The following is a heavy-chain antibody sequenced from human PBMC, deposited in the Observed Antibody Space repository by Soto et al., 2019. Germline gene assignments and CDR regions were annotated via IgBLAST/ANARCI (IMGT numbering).Heavy chain of an antibody. CDR2: ISSRSTSI. CDR1: GFTFSTYN. D-gene: IGHD2-2*01. J-gene: IGHJ6*02. CDR3: AGVRDAFGMDV. Sequence: VQLVESGGGLVNPGESLRLSCVGSGFTFSTYNMNWVRQAPGKGLEWVSSISSRSTSIDYADSVKGRFTISRDNAKNSLSLQMNSLRAEDTAVYYCAGVRDAFGMDVWGQGTTVAVSS. V-gene: IGHV3-21*01.